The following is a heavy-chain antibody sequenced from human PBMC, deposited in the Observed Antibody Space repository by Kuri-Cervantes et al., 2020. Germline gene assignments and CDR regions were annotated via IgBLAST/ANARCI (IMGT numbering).Heavy chain of an antibody. Sequence: ETLSLTCAASGFTFSYYYMSGVRQAPGKGLEWVANIKQDGSEKYYVDSVKGRFTISRDNAKNSLYLQMNSLRAEDTAVYSCARDLPPSSWGQGTLVTVSS. CDR1: GFTFSYYY. J-gene: IGHJ5*02. CDR2: IKQDGSEK. CDR3: ARDLPPSS. V-gene: IGHV3-7*01.